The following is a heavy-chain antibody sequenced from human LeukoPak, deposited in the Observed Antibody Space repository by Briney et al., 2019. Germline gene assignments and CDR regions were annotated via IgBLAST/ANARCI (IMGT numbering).Heavy chain of an antibody. D-gene: IGHD5-18*01. J-gene: IGHJ4*02. CDR1: GFTFSTYT. CDR2: ISSSSSYI. CDR3: ARGSDTAMVLFSCFDY. V-gene: IGHV3-21*01. Sequence: TGGSLRLSCAASGFTFSTYTMNWVRQAPGKGLEWVSSISSSSSYIYYADSVKGRFTISRDNARKSLYLQMNTLRAEDTAVYYCARGSDTAMVLFSCFDYWGQGTLVTVSS.